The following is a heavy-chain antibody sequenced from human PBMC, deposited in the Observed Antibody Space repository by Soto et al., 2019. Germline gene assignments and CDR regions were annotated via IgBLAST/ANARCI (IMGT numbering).Heavy chain of an antibody. CDR3: ARVGGYCSSTSCYADNFDY. CDR2: IIPIFGTA. Sequence: ASVKVSCKASGGTFSSYAISWVRQAPGQGLEWMGGIIPIFGTANYAQKFQGRVTITADESTSTAYMELSSLRSEDTAVYYCARVGGYCSSTSCYADNFDYWGQGTLGTVSS. CDR1: GGTFSSYA. J-gene: IGHJ4*02. V-gene: IGHV1-69*13. D-gene: IGHD2-2*01.